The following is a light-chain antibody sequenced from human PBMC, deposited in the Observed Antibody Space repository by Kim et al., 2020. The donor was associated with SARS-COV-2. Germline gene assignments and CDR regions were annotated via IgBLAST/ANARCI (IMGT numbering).Light chain of an antibody. CDR2: DAT. CDR3: QQSNDWPPLT. J-gene: IGKJ1*01. Sequence: SPGDRATLSCRARQTINNKLVWYQQKPGQAPRLLIYDATTRATGVPARFIGSGSETDFTLTISSLQSEDFAVYYCQQSNDWPPLTFGQGTKVDIK. V-gene: IGKV3-15*01. CDR1: QTINNK.